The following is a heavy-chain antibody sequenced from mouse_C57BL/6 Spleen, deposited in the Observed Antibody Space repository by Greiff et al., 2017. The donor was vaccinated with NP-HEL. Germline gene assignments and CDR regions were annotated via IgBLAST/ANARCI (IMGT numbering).Heavy chain of an antibody. Sequence: EVKLMESGGGLVKPGGSLKLSCAASGFTFSDYGMHWVRQAPEKGLEWVAYISSGSSTIYYADTVKGRFTISRDNAKNTLFLQMTSLRSEDTAMYYCARNYGSSYVYFDYWGQGTTLTVSS. J-gene: IGHJ2*01. D-gene: IGHD1-1*01. CDR3: ARNYGSSYVYFDY. CDR1: GFTFSDYG. V-gene: IGHV5-17*01. CDR2: ISSGSSTI.